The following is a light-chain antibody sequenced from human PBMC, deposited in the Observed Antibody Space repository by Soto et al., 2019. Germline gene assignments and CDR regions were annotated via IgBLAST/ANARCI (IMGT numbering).Light chain of an antibody. J-gene: IGKJ2*01. CDR2: AAS. CDR3: QQYDSSPRT. CDR1: QTIRNNF. Sequence: EIVLTQSPGTLSLSRGERATVSCRASQTIRNNFLAWYQLKPGQAPRLLMYAASNRATGIPDRFSGSGSGTDFTLTISRLEREDFAVYYCQQYDSSPRTFGQGTKLEIK. V-gene: IGKV3-20*01.